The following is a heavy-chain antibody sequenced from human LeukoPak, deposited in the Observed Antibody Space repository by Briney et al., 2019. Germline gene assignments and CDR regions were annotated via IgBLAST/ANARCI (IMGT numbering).Heavy chain of an antibody. J-gene: IGHJ4*02. V-gene: IGHV3-7*01. CDR3: AKEGY. CDR1: GFSFSVNW. Sequence: PGGSLRLSCAASGFSFSVNWMSWVRQAPGKGPEWVASIKQDGSEKYNVDSVSGRFTISRDNAKNSLYLQMNSLRAEDTAVYYCAKEGYWGQGTLVTVSS. CDR2: IKQDGSEK.